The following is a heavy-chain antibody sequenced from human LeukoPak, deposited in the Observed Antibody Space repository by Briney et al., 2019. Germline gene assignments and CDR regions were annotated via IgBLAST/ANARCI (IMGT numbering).Heavy chain of an antibody. Sequence: SVKVSCKASGGTFSSYAISWVRQAPGQGLEWMGGIIPIFGTANYAQKFQGRVTITADEFTSTAYMELSSLRSEDTAVYYCARDGYYDILTGFESFGMDVWGKGTTVTVSS. CDR2: IIPIFGTA. CDR3: ARDGYYDILTGFESFGMDV. J-gene: IGHJ6*04. V-gene: IGHV1-69*01. CDR1: GGTFSSYA. D-gene: IGHD3-9*01.